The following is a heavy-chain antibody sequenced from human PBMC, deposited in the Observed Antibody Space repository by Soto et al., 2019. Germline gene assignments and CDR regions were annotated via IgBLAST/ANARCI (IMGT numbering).Heavy chain of an antibody. J-gene: IGHJ6*02. V-gene: IGHV3-53*02. Sequence: EVQLVETGGGLIQPGGSLRLSCAASGFTVSSNYMSWVRQAPGKGLEWVSVIYSGGSTYYADSVKGRFTISRDNSKNTLYLQMNSLRDEDTAVYYCARDLADIVVVPAAPRPYYGMDVWGQGTTVTVSS. CDR3: ARDLADIVVVPAAPRPYYGMDV. CDR2: IYSGGST. CDR1: GFTVSSNY. D-gene: IGHD2-2*01.